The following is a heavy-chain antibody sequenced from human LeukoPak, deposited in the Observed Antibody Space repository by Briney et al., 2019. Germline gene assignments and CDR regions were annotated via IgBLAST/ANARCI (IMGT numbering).Heavy chain of an antibody. CDR2: ISKSGSTI. CDR3: AREGYQYCTTTDCALYGMDV. Sequence: KTGGSLRLSCAASGFTFSDYYMSWIRQAPGKGLEWVSYISKSGSTIYYADSVKGRFTISRDNAKNSLYLQMNSLRTEDTAVYYCAREGYQYCTTTDCALYGMDVWGQGTTVPVSS. J-gene: IGHJ6*02. D-gene: IGHD2-8*01. CDR1: GFTFSDYY. V-gene: IGHV3-11*01.